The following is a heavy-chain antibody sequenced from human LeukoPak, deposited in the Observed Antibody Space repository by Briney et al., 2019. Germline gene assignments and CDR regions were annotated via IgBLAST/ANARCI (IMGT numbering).Heavy chain of an antibody. J-gene: IGHJ6*03. V-gene: IGHV3-30-3*01. CDR3: AREGSSSPTHYYYMDV. Sequence: PGGSLRLSCAASGFTFSGFPMHWVRQAPGKGLEWVAVISYDGSKKYYADSVKGRFTISRDNSKNTLYLQMNSLRAEDTALHYCAREGSSSPTHYYYMDVWGKGTTVTVSS. CDR1: GFTFSGFP. CDR2: ISYDGSKK. D-gene: IGHD6-13*01.